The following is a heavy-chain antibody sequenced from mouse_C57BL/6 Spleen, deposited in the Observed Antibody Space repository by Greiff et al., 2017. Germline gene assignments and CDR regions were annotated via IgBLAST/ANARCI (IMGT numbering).Heavy chain of an antibody. V-gene: IGHV5-9-1*02. D-gene: IGHD2-1*01. J-gene: IGHJ1*03. CDR3: TRDGNYWYFDV. CDR2: ISSGGDYI. CDR1: GFTFSSYA. Sequence: VMLVESGEGLVQPGGSLKLSCAASGFTFSSYAMSWVRQTPEKRLEWVVYISSGGDYICYADTVKGRFTISRDNARNTLYMQMSSLKSEDTAMYYCTRDGNYWYFDVWGTGTTVTVSS.